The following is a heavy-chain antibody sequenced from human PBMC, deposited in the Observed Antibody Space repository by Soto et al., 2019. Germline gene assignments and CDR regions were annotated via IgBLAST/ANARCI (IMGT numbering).Heavy chain of an antibody. CDR2: INPNSGGT. Sequence: QVQLVQSGAEVKKPGASVKVSCKASGYTFTGYYMHWVRQAPGQGLEWMGWINPNSGGTNYAQKFQGWVTMTRDTSISTAYMELSRLRSDDTAVYYCARLSLQGYGDYVAYDYWGQGTLVTVSS. D-gene: IGHD4-17*01. CDR3: ARLSLQGYGDYVAYDY. V-gene: IGHV1-2*04. CDR1: GYTFTGYY. J-gene: IGHJ4*02.